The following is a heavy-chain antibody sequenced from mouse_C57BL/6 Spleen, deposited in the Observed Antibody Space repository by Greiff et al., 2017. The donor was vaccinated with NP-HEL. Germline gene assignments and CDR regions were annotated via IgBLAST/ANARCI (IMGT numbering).Heavy chain of an antibody. CDR2: IDPSDSET. Sequence: QVQLQQSGAELVRPGSSVKLSCKASGYTFTSYWMHWVKQRPIQGLEWIGNIDPSDSETHYNQKFKDKATLTVDKSSSTAYMQLSSLTSEDSAVYYCARRDYDYDERYFDVWGTGTTVTVSS. D-gene: IGHD2-4*01. J-gene: IGHJ1*03. CDR1: GYTFTSYW. CDR3: ARRDYDYDERYFDV. V-gene: IGHV1-52*01.